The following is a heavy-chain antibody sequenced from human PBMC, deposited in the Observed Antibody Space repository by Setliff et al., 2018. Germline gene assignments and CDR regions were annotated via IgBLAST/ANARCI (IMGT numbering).Heavy chain of an antibody. D-gene: IGHD6-13*01. CDR1: GYTFTSNL. CDR2: INTNTGNP. V-gene: IGHV7-4-1*02. J-gene: IGHJ4*02. Sequence: GASVKVSCKASGYTFTSNLINWVRQAPGQGLEWMGWINTNTGNPTYSQGFTGRIVFSLDPSVSTAYLQISSLKAEDTALYYCATGSLVAAGTGHWGQGTLVTVSS. CDR3: ATGSLVAAGTGH.